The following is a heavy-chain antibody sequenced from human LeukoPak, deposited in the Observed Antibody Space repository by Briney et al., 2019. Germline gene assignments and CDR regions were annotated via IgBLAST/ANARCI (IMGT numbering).Heavy chain of an antibody. D-gene: IGHD4-17*01. CDR2: ISYDGSNK. V-gene: IGHV3-30-3*01. J-gene: IGHJ3*02. Sequence: PGGSLRLSCAASGFTFSSYAMHWVRQAPGKGLEWVAVISYDGSNKYYADSVKGRFTISRDNSKNTLYLQMNSLRAEDTAVYYCARDQGDYADPDAFDIWGQGTMVTVSS. CDR1: GFTFSSYA. CDR3: ARDQGDYADPDAFDI.